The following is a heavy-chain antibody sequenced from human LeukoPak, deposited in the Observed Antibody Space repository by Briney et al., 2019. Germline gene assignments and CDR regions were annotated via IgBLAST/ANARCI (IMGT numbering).Heavy chain of an antibody. CDR3: PRESGVEMATIKRDFDY. V-gene: IGHV1-2*02. Sequence: ASLKVSCKASGYTFTGYYMHWVRQAPGQGLEWMGWISPNSGGTNYAQKFQGRVTMTRDTSISTAYMELSRLRSDDTAVYYCPRESGVEMATIKRDFDYWGQGNLVTVSS. CDR2: ISPNSGGT. J-gene: IGHJ4*02. CDR1: GYTFTGYY. D-gene: IGHD5-24*01.